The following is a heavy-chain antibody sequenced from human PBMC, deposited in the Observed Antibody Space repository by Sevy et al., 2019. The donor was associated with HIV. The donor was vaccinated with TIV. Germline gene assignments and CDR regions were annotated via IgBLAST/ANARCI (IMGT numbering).Heavy chain of an antibody. D-gene: IGHD3-22*01. CDR3: AKGTSDTSGHFSKLDY. J-gene: IGHJ4*02. CDR2: ISNNGGRT. CDR1: GFTFSRYA. V-gene: IGHV3-23*01. Sequence: GGSLRLSCTIAGFTFSRYAMSWVRQAPGKGLEWVSTISNNGGRTNYADFVKGRFTVSRDNSNNTLFLQLNSVRVEDTATYYCAKGTSDTSGHFSKLDYWGQGTLVTVSS.